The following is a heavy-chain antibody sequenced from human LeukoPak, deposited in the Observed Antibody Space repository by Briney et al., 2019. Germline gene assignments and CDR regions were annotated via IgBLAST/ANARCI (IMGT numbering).Heavy chain of an antibody. D-gene: IGHD3-10*01. J-gene: IGHJ5*02. CDR1: GFSLSTSGMC. V-gene: IGHV2-70*01. CDR3: ARIRTTMVRGVIITDWFDP. CDR2: IDWDDDK. Sequence: SGPTLVNPTQTLTLTCTFSGFSLSTSGMCVSWIRQPPGKALEWLALIDWDDDKYYSTSLKTRLTISKDTSKNQVVLTMTNMDPVDTATYYCARIRTTMVRGVIITDWFDPWGQGTLVTVSS.